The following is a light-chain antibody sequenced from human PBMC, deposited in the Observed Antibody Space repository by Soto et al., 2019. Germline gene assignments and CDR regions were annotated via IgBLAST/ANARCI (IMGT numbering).Light chain of an antibody. CDR3: QQSYRAPPT. V-gene: IGKV1-39*01. CDR1: QSINSF. Sequence: DIQMTQSPSSLSASVGDRVTITCRASQSINSFLNWYQQKPGKAPKLLIYAASSLQSGVPSRFSGSGYGTDFTLTISSLQPEDFATYSCQQSYRAPPTFGQGTKVEIK. CDR2: AAS. J-gene: IGKJ1*01.